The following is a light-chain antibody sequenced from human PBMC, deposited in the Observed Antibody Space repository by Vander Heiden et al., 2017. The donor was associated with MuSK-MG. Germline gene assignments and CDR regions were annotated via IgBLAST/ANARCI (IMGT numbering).Light chain of an antibody. V-gene: IGKV4-1*01. CDR2: WAS. CDR1: HSFLYRSNNKNY. Sequence: DIVMTQSPDSLAVYQGERATINCKSSHSFLYRSNNKNYLAWYQQKPGQPPKLLIYWASTRQSGVPDRFSGSGSGTDFTLTISSRQAEDVAVYYCQQHESTPSITFGQETRLEI. CDR3: QQHESTPSIT. J-gene: IGKJ5*01.